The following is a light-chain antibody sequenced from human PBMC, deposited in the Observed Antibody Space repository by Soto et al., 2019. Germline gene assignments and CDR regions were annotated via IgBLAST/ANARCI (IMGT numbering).Light chain of an antibody. CDR2: DVS. Sequence: QSVLTQPASVYGSPGQSITISCAGTSSDVGGYTYVSWYQQHPGKAPKLMIYDVSNRPSGVSNRFSGSKSGNTASLTISGLQAEDEADYYCTSYTSSSTPYVFGGGTKVT. J-gene: IGLJ1*01. CDR3: TSYTSSSTPYV. V-gene: IGLV2-14*01. CDR1: SSDVGGYTY.